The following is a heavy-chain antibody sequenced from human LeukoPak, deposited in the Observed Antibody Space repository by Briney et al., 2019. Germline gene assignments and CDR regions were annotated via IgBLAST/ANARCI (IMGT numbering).Heavy chain of an antibody. CDR3: TRLLGDYGDYVAVFDY. D-gene: IGHD4-17*01. J-gene: IGHJ4*02. CDR1: GFTFIASA. V-gene: IGHV3-73*01. CDR2: IRSRTYGYAT. Sequence: GSLRISCAASGFTFIASAIYWVRQASGEGLEWGGRIRSRTYGYATAYAPSVKGRFTISRDDSKNTAYLQMNNLKADDTAVYYCTRLLGDYGDYVAVFDYWGPGTLVTVSS.